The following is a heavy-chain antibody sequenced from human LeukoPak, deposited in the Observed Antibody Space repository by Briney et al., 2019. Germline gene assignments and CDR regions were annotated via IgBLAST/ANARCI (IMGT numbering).Heavy chain of an antibody. CDR3: ARRGQDDSSGYYYYSY. J-gene: IGHJ4*02. D-gene: IGHD3-22*01. CDR1: GGTFSSYA. CDR2: IIPIFGTA. V-gene: IGHV1-69*13. Sequence: SVKVSCKASGGTFSSYAISWVRQAPGQGLEWMGGIIPIFGTANYAQKFQGRVTITADESTSTAYMELSSLRSEDTAVYYCARRGQDDSSGYYYYSYWGQGTLVTVSS.